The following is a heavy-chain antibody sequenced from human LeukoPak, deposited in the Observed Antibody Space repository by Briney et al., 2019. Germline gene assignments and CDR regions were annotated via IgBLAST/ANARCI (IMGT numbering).Heavy chain of an antibody. CDR3: ARAYYYGSGSYNWKRVPNWFDP. Sequence: PSETLSLTCTVSGGSISSGGYYWSWIRQHPGKGLEWIGYIYYGGSTYFNPSLKSRVIISVDTSKNQFSLKLNSVTAADTAMYYCARAYYYGSGSYNWKRVPNWFDPWGQGTLVTVSS. D-gene: IGHD3-10*01. V-gene: IGHV4-31*03. CDR1: GGSISSGGYY. J-gene: IGHJ5*02. CDR2: IYYGGST.